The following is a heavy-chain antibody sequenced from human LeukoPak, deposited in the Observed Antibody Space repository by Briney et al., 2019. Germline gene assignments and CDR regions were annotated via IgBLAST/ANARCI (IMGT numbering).Heavy chain of an antibody. Sequence: PSETLSLTCTVSGDSISSSNYYWAWIRQPPGKGLEWIGSIYYSGSTYYNPSLKSRVTISVDTSKNQFSLKLSSVTAADTAMYYCARPNWHDARPGAFNIWGQGTMVTVSS. J-gene: IGHJ3*02. V-gene: IGHV4-39*07. CDR1: GDSISSSNYY. D-gene: IGHD1-1*01. CDR3: ARPNWHDARPGAFNI. CDR2: IYYSGST.